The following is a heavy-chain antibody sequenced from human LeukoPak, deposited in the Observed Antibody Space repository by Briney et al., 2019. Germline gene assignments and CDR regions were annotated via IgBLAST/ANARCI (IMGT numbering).Heavy chain of an antibody. CDR3: VKVLVTYTVDV. J-gene: IGHJ6*02. CDR2: IYSGGST. CDR1: GFTVSSNY. V-gene: IGHV3-53*05. Sequence: GGSLRLSCAASGFTVSSNYMSWVRQAPGKGLEWVSVIYSGGSTYYADSVKGRFTISRDNSKNTLYLQMNSLRGEDTAVYYCVKVLVTYTVDVWGQGTTVTVSS. D-gene: IGHD2/OR15-2a*01.